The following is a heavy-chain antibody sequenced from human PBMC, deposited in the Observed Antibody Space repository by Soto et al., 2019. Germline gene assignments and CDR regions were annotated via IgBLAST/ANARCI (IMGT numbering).Heavy chain of an antibody. CDR2: IVPMFGTA. D-gene: IGHD3-22*01. J-gene: IGHJ4*02. CDR3: TRGLYYDSRGYYFFF. V-gene: IGHV1-69*13. Sequence: SVKVSCKASGGTFSRYALSWVRQAPGQGPEWMGGIVPMFGTANYAQKFQGRVTITADESTSTAYMQLSSLRSEDTAVYYCTRGLYYDSRGYYFFFWGQGTLVTSPQ. CDR1: GGTFSRYA.